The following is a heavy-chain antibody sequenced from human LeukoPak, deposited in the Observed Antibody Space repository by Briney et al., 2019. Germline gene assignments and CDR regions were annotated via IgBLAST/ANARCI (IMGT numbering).Heavy chain of an antibody. V-gene: IGHV3-23*01. CDR3: AKGAVVVAASFDY. CDR1: GFTFSSYA. CDR2: ISGSGGST. Sequence: GGSLRLACAPAGFTFSSYAMSWVRQAPGKGLEWVSAISGSGGSTYYADSVEGRFTISRDNHKNTLYLQIHSLPDTATDVYYCAKGAVVVAASFDYWGQGTLVTVSS. D-gene: IGHD2-15*01. J-gene: IGHJ4*02.